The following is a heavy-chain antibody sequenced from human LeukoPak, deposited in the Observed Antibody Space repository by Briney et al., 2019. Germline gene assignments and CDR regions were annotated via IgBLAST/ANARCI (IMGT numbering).Heavy chain of an antibody. J-gene: IGHJ3*02. CDR2: IIPIFGTA. V-gene: IGHV1-69*05. Sequence: SVKVSCKASGGTFSSYAITWVRQAPGQGLEWMGGIIPIFGTAKYAQKFQGRVTITTDESTSTVYMELSSLRSEDTAVYYCARDRSFSSPDAFDIWGQGTMVTVSS. CDR1: GGTFSSYA. CDR3: ARDRSFSSPDAFDI. D-gene: IGHD6-6*01.